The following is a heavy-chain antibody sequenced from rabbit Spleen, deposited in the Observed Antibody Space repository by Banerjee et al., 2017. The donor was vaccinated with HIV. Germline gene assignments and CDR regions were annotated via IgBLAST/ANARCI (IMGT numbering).Heavy chain of an antibody. Sequence: EESGGDLVKPEGSLTLTCTASGFSFSSNWICWVRQAPGKGLEWIACIDTNDGDTDYANWPKGRFTISKTSSTTVTLQMTSLTVADTATYFCARNYVNAFDPWGQGTLVTVS. CDR3: ARNYVNAFDP. V-gene: IGHV1S45*01. CDR2: IDTNDGDT. D-gene: IGHD1-1*01. CDR1: GFSFSSNW. J-gene: IGHJ2*01.